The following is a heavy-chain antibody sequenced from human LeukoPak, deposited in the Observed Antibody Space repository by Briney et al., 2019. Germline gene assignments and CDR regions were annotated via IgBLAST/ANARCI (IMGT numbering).Heavy chain of an antibody. J-gene: IGHJ4*02. CDR1: GYSFTSYW. CDR3: ARQYNFWSGYHDY. V-gene: IGHV5-51*01. D-gene: IGHD3-3*01. CDR2: IYPGDSDT. Sequence: GESPKISCKGSGYSFTSYWIGWVRQMPGKGLEWMGIIYPGDSDTRYSPSFQGQVTISADKSISTAYLQWSSLKASDTAMYYCARQYNFWSGYHDYWGQGTLVTVSS.